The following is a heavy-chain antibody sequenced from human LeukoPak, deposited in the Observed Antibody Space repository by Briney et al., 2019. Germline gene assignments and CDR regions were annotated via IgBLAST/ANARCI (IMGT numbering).Heavy chain of an antibody. D-gene: IGHD5-12*01. CDR3: ATYSGYAAY. CDR1: GYTLTELA. CDR2: FDPEDVET. V-gene: IGHV1-24*01. Sequence: ASVKVSCKVSGYTLTELAIHWVRQAPGKGLEWMGGFDPEDVETIYAQKFQGRVTMTKDTYTDTAYMELSSLRSEDTAVYYCATYSGYAAYWGQGTLVSVSS. J-gene: IGHJ4*02.